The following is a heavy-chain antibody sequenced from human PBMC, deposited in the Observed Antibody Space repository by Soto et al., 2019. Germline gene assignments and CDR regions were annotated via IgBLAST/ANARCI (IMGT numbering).Heavy chain of an antibody. CDR1: GGSISSGGYY. V-gene: IGHV4-31*03. CDR2: IYYSGST. Sequence: PSETLSLTCTVSGGSISSGGYYWSWIRQHPGKGLEWIGYIYYSGSTYYNPSLKSRVTISVDTSKNQFSLKLSSVTAADTAVYYCARDAIGSIFGVVITNYYYYGMDVWGQGTTVTVSS. CDR3: ARDAIGSIFGVVITNYYYYGMDV. D-gene: IGHD3-3*01. J-gene: IGHJ6*02.